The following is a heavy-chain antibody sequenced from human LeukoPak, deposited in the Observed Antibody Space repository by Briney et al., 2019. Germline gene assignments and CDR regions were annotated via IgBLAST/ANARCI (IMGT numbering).Heavy chain of an antibody. CDR1: GFTFSSYS. CDR3: ARDLYYDNSGYPITI. Sequence: GGALRLSCAASGFTFSSYSMNWVGQARGKGREGVSSISSSSIYIHYEHSVKGRFTISRDNAKNSLYLQMNSLRPEDTAVYYCARDLYYDNSGYPITIWGQGTMVTVSS. D-gene: IGHD3-22*01. V-gene: IGHV3-21*01. CDR2: ISSSSIYI. J-gene: IGHJ3*02.